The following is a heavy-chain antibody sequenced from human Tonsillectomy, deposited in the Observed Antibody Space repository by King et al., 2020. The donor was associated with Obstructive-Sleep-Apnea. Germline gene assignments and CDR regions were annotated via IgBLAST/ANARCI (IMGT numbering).Heavy chain of an antibody. CDR3: ARDSVAVTTLLGGMDV. Sequence: PLQESGPGLVKPSGTLSLTCAVSGGSISSSNWWSWVRQPPGKGLEWLGEIYHSGSTNYNPSLKSRVTISVDKSKNQFSLKLSSVTAADTAVYYCARDSVAVTTLLGGMDVWGQGTTVTVSS. D-gene: IGHD4-11*01. V-gene: IGHV4-4*02. J-gene: IGHJ6*02. CDR1: GGSISSSNW. CDR2: IYHSGST.